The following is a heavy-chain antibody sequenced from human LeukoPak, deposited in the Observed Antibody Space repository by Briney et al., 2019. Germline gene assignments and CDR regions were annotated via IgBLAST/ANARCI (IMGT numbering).Heavy chain of an antibody. V-gene: IGHV1-69*06. CDR1: GGTFSSYA. CDR3: AGGIAVAAPFDY. Sequence: SVKVSCKASGGTFSSYAISWVRQAPGQGLEWMGGIIPIFGTANYAQKFQGRITITADKSTSTAYMELSSLRSEDTAVYYCAGGIAVAAPFDYWGQGTLVAVSS. CDR2: IIPIFGTA. J-gene: IGHJ4*02. D-gene: IGHD6-19*01.